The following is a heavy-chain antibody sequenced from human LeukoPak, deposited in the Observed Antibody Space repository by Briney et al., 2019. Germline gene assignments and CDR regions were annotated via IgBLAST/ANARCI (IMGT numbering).Heavy chain of an antibody. CDR3: ARVHLGGYNSDFDY. CDR2: ISHSGTTI. D-gene: IGHD1-1*01. CDR1: GFTFSSYS. Sequence: GGSLRLSCAASGFTFSSYSMNWVRQAPGKGLEWLSYISHSGTTIYYADSVRGRFTISRDNAKNSLYLQLNSLRGEDTAIYYCARVHLGGYNSDFDYWGQGTLVTVSS. V-gene: IGHV3-48*04. J-gene: IGHJ4*02.